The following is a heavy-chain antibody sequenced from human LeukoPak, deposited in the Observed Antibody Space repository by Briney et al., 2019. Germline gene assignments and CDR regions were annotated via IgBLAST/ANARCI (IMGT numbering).Heavy chain of an antibody. CDR3: ARPAVGGSDTFDI. D-gene: IGHD1-26*01. V-gene: IGHV4-4*07. CDR2: TYVSGST. J-gene: IGHJ3*02. Sequence: SETLSLTCTVSGGSISSYYWSWIRQSAGKGLEWIGHTYVSGSTNYNPSLKSRVTMSIDTSKNQFSLELRSVTAADTALYYRARPAVGGSDTFDIWGQGTMVTVSS. CDR1: GGSISSYY.